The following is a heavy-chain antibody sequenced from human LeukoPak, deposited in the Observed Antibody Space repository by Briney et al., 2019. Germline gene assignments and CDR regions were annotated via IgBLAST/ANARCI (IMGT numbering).Heavy chain of an antibody. V-gene: IGHV3-33*01. Sequence: GGSLRLSCAASGFTFRTYGMHWLRQGPGKGPEWVAVIWHDGSKRFYADSVQGRFTISGDDSQNTLYLQMNSLRVEDAAVYYCARDPGVTYYYFDHWGQGSLVIVSS. CDR3: ARDPGVTYYYFDH. CDR1: GFTFRTYG. J-gene: IGHJ4*02. D-gene: IGHD2-8*01. CDR2: IWHDGSKR.